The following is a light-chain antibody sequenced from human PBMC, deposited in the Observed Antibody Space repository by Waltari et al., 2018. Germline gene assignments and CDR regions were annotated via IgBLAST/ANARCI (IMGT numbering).Light chain of an antibody. CDR1: QSISSY. Sequence: DIQMTQSPSSLSASVGDRVTITCRASQSISSYLNLYQQKPGKAPKLLIYAASSLQSGVPSSFSGSGSGTDFTLTISSLQPEDFATYYCQQSYSTPQITFGQGTRLEIK. J-gene: IGKJ5*01. CDR3: QQSYSTPQIT. V-gene: IGKV1-39*01. CDR2: AAS.